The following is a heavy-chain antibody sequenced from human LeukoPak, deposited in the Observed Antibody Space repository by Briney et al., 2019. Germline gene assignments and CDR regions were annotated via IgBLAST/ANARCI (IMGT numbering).Heavy chain of an antibody. J-gene: IGHJ4*02. Sequence: SETLSLTCAVYGGSFSGYYWSWIRQPPGKGLEWIGEINHSGSTNYNPSLKSRVTISVDTSKNQFSLKLSSVTAADTAVYYCATSMGGTMVGGTFDYWGQGTLVTVSS. V-gene: IGHV4-34*01. D-gene: IGHD4/OR15-4a*01. CDR3: ATSMGGTMVGGTFDY. CDR2: INHSGST. CDR1: GGSFSGYY.